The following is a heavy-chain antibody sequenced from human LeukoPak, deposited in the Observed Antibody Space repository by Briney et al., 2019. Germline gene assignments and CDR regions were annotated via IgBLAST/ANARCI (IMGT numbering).Heavy chain of an antibody. CDR1: GGSFSGYY. Sequence: ETLSLTCAVYGGSFSGYYWRWIRQPPGKGLEWIGEINHSGSTNYNPSPKSRVTISVDTSKNQFSLKLSSVTAADTAVYYCARGLIRGVWFDPWGQGTLVTVSS. CDR2: INHSGST. CDR3: ARGLIRGVWFDP. J-gene: IGHJ5*02. V-gene: IGHV4-34*01. D-gene: IGHD2-8*01.